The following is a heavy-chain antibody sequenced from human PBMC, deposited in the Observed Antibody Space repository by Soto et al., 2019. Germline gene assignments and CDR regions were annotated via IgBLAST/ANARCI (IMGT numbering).Heavy chain of an antibody. D-gene: IGHD6-25*01. CDR1: GFPFGDYA. CDR2: INAKGENT. J-gene: IGHJ4*02. Sequence: TGGSLRLSCAASGFPFGDYARSWVRQAPGKRLEWVSGINAKGENTYYADSAKGRFTISRDDAKDTLYLQMNSLRVEDTAIYYCAKAPRPEYSSEWHYLDYCGLGTLVTVSS. CDR3: AKAPRPEYSSEWHYLDY. V-gene: IGHV3-23*01.